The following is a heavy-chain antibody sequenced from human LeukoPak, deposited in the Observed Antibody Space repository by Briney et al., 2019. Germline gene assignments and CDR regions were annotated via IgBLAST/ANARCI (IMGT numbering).Heavy chain of an antibody. J-gene: IGHJ4*02. CDR3: VKDYSSSWSVFDY. V-gene: IGHV3-23*01. CDR2: IGGSGSTT. D-gene: IGHD6-13*01. Sequence: GGSLRPSCAASGFTFSSCVMSWVRQAPGKGLEWVSAIGGSGSTTYYADSVKGRFTISRDNSKDTLYLQMNSLRAEDTAVYYCVKDYSSSWSVFDYWGQGTLVTVSS. CDR1: GFTFSSCV.